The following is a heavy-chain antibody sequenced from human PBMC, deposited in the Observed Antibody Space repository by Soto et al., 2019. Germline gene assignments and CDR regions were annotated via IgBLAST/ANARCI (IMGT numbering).Heavy chain of an antibody. Sequence: PGGSLRLSCAASGFTFGTYAMSWVRQAPGKGLEWVSAISRSGGGTYYADSVQGRFTISRDNYKNTLYLQMSSLRAEDTAIYYCARDQDGYSNFDYWGQGTLVTVSS. D-gene: IGHD5-18*01. CDR2: ISRSGGGT. CDR3: ARDQDGYSNFDY. V-gene: IGHV3-23*01. J-gene: IGHJ4*02. CDR1: GFTFGTYA.